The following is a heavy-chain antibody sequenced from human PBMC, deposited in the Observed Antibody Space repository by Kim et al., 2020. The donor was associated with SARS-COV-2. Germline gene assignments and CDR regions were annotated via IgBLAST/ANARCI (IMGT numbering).Heavy chain of an antibody. J-gene: IGHJ3*01. Sequence: GESLKISCKGSGYTFSSYWIAWLRHMPGKGLECMGIIYPADSDTKESPSFQGQVTISADKSLSTAYLKWSSLKASDTAIYYCARQMRGNPFGDAFDFWGQGTMLTVSS. CDR3: ARQMRGNPFGDAFDF. CDR2: IYPADSDT. V-gene: IGHV5-51*01. D-gene: IGHD3-16*01. CDR1: GYTFSSYW.